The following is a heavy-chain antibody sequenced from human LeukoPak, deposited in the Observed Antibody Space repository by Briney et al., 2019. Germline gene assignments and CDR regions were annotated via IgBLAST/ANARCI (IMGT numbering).Heavy chain of an antibody. CDR1: GYTFTGYY. CDR3: ARVGTTGATADN. CDR2: INPRGGST. D-gene: IGHD4-11*01. J-gene: IGHJ4*02. Sequence: ASVKVSCKASGYTFTGYYMHWLRQAPGQGPEWMGIINPRGGSTDYAQKFQGRVTMTSDTSTSTVYMELKSLTSEDTAVYFCARVGTTGATADNWGQGTLVTVSS. V-gene: IGHV1-46*01.